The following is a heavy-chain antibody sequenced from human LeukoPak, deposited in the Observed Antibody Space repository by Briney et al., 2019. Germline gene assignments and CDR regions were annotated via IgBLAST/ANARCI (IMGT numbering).Heavy chain of an antibody. CDR2: IRYEGSNK. CDR1: GFTFSSYG. CDR3: GKDVAYWYDFWSGANWFDP. Sequence: PGGSLRLSCAASGFTFSSYGTHWVRQAPGKGLEWVAFIRYEGSNKYHADSVKGRFTIARDNSKNTLYLQMNSLRAEDTAVYYCGKDVAYWYDFWSGANWFDPWGQGTLVTVS. D-gene: IGHD3-3*01. J-gene: IGHJ5*02. V-gene: IGHV3-30*02.